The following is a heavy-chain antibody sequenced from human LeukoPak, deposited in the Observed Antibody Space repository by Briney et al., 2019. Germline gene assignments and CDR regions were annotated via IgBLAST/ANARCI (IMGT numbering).Heavy chain of an antibody. Sequence: ASVKVSCKASGYTFTNYYMHWVRQAPGQGLEWMGIINPSGGTTTYAQKFQGRVTMTRDTSTSTVYMELSSLRYEDTAAYYCAREIGPIQLHLWGSAFDYWGQGTLVTVSS. CDR1: GYTFTNYY. CDR3: AREIGPIQLHLWGSAFDY. J-gene: IGHJ4*02. V-gene: IGHV1-46*01. D-gene: IGHD5-18*01. CDR2: INPSGGTT.